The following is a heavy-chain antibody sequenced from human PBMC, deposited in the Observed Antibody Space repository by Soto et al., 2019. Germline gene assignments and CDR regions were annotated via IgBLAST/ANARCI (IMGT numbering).Heavy chain of an antibody. V-gene: IGHV4-39*01. Sequence: QLQLQESGPGLVKPSETLSLTCTVSGGSISSSSYYWGWIRQPPGKGLEWIGSIYYSGSTYYNPSLKSRVTISVDTSKNQFSLKLSSVTAADTAVYYCVRLVEMATILGDDYWGQGTLVTVSS. CDR3: VRLVEMATILGDDY. CDR2: IYYSGST. D-gene: IGHD3-16*01. J-gene: IGHJ4*02. CDR1: GGSISSSSYY.